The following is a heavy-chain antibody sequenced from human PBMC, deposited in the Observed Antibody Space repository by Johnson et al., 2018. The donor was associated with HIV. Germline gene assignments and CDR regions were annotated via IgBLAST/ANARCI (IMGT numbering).Heavy chain of an antibody. J-gene: IGHJ3*02. CDR1: GFTFDDYA. CDR2: ISWNSGSI. CDR3: ARSKDCSVGTCPDGLDI. D-gene: IGHD2-15*01. Sequence: VQLVESGGGSVQPGRSLRLSCAASGFTFDDYAMHWVRKAPGKGLEWVSGISWNSGSIGHADSVKGRFTISRDNAKNSLHLQMSSLKAEDTAVYYCARSKDCSVGTCPDGLDIWGQGTMVIVSS. V-gene: IGHV3-9*01.